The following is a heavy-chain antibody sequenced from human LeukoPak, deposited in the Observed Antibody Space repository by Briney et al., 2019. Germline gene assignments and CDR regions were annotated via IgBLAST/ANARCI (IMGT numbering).Heavy chain of an antibody. D-gene: IGHD3-9*01. Sequence: SGGSLRLSCAASGFTFSSYSMNWVRQAPGKGLEWVSSISSSSSYIYYADSVKGRFTISRDNAKNSLYLQMNSLRAEDTAVYYCARDGYDILTGYWLLDPWGQGTLVTVSS. CDR3: ARDGYDILTGYWLLDP. CDR1: GFTFSSYS. J-gene: IGHJ5*02. CDR2: ISSSSSYI. V-gene: IGHV3-21*01.